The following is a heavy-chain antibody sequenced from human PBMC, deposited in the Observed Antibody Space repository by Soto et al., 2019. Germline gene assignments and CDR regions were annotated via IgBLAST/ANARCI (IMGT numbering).Heavy chain of an antibody. CDR2: IGADGGKT. CDR1: RITFSSYA. J-gene: IGHJ4*02. D-gene: IGHD6-19*01. V-gene: IGHV3-23*01. CDR3: AKIPDSGGLLFDY. Sequence: EVQLLESGGGLVQPGGSLRLSCAASRITFSSYAMSWVRQAPGKGLEWVSAIGADGGKTYYADSMKGRFTISRDNSKNTRYLQMNSLRAEDTAVYYCAKIPDSGGLLFDYWGQGTLVTVSS.